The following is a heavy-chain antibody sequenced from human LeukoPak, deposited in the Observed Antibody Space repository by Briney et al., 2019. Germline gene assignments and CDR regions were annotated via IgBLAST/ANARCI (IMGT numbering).Heavy chain of an antibody. J-gene: IGHJ3*02. V-gene: IGHV4-59*08. CDR2: INYSGST. CDR3: ARHWQWRVSGAFDI. Sequence: AETLCLTCTASGCSFSSYYWSWIRQPPGKGLEWIGYINYSGSTNYNPSLKGRVTISVDTSKNQFSLKLSSVTAADTAVYYCARHWQWRVSGAFDIWGQGTMVTVSS. CDR1: GCSFSSYY. D-gene: IGHD6-19*01.